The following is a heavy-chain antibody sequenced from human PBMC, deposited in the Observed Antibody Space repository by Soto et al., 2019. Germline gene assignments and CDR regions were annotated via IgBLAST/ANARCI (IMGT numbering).Heavy chain of an antibody. CDR3: ARGFDVDTAMVDFDY. Sequence: SGGSLRLSCAASGFTFSSYSMNWVRQAPGKGLEWVSSISSSSSYIYYADSVKGRFTISRDNAKNSLYLQMNSLRAEDTAVYYCARGFDVDTAMVDFDYWGQGTLVTVSS. D-gene: IGHD5-18*01. CDR1: GFTFSSYS. CDR2: ISSSSSYI. V-gene: IGHV3-21*01. J-gene: IGHJ4*02.